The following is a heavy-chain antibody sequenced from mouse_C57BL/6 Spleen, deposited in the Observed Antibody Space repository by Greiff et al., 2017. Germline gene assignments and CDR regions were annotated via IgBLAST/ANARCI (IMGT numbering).Heavy chain of an antibody. Sequence: QVQLQQPGAELVKPGASVKLSCKASGYTFTSYWMHWVKQRPGQGLEWIGMIHPNSGSTNYNEKFKSKATLTVDKSSSTAYMQLSSLTSEDSAVYYCARSDYGSSYCAMAYWGQGTSVTVSS. CDR2: IHPNSGST. J-gene: IGHJ4*01. CDR1: GYTFTSYW. V-gene: IGHV1-64*01. CDR3: ARSDYGSSYCAMAY. D-gene: IGHD1-1*01.